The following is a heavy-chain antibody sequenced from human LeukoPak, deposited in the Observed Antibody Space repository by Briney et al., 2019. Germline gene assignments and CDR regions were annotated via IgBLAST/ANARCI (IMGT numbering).Heavy chain of an antibody. V-gene: IGHV3-30*02. Sequence: PGGSLRLSCAASGFTFSSYEMNWVRQAPGKGLEWVAFIRYDGSNKYYADSVKGRFTISRDNSKNTLYLQMNSLRAEDTAVYYCAKDIGPPHQYCSGGSCYPGFFDYWGQGTLVTVSS. CDR2: IRYDGSNK. J-gene: IGHJ4*02. D-gene: IGHD2-15*01. CDR3: AKDIGPPHQYCSGGSCYPGFFDY. CDR1: GFTFSSYE.